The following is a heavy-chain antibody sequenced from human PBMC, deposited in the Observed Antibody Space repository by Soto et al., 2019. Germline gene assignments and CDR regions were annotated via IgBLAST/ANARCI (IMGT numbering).Heavy chain of an antibody. CDR1: STSIPSYY. J-gene: IGHJ3*01. D-gene: IGHD3-10*01. CDR3: ARVWGGAFDF. V-gene: IGHV4-59*07. Sequence: SDTLSLTSPFHSTSIPSYYWSWIRQPPGKGLEWIGYIYYSGSTNYNPSLKSRVTISVDTSKNQFSLKLSSVTAADTAVYYCARVWGGAFDFWGQGTMVT. CDR2: IYYSGST.